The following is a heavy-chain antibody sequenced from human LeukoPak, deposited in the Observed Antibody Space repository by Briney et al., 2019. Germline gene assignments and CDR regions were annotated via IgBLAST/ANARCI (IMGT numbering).Heavy chain of an antibody. D-gene: IGHD4-17*01. J-gene: IGHJ3*02. CDR1: GGSFSGYY. CDR2: INHSGST. V-gene: IGHV4-34*01. Sequence: SETLSLTCAVYGGSFSGYYWSWIRQPPGKGLEWIGEINHSGSTNYNPSLKSRVTISVDTSKNQFSLKLSSVTAADTAVYYCARSAPTDAFDIWGQGTMVTVSS. CDR3: ARSAPTDAFDI.